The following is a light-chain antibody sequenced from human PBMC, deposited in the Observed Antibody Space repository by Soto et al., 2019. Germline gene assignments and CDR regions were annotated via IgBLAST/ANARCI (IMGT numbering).Light chain of an antibody. CDR2: GAS. CDR1: QGVSGSY. Sequence: EIVLTQSPGTLSLSPGERATLSCRASQGVSGSYLAWYQQKPGKAPRLLIYGASNRATGIPNRFSGSESGTDFTLTISRLEPEDFAVYYCQHYGTSPRTFGQGTKVEIK. CDR3: QHYGTSPRT. J-gene: IGKJ1*01. V-gene: IGKV3-20*01.